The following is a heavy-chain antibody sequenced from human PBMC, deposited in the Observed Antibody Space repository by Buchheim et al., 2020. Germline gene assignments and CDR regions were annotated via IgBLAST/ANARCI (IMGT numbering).Heavy chain of an antibody. Sequence: QVQLVESGGGVVQPGRSLRLSCAASGFTFSSYGMHWVRQAPGKGLEWVAVISYDGSNEYYAESVKGRFTISRDNSKNILYLQMNSLRVEDTALYYCARHYCSSGSCYLGRPARYPDYYGMDVWGQGTT. D-gene: IGHD2-15*01. CDR1: GFTFSSYG. V-gene: IGHV3-30*03. CDR2: ISYDGSNE. J-gene: IGHJ6*02. CDR3: ARHYCSSGSCYLGRPARYPDYYGMDV.